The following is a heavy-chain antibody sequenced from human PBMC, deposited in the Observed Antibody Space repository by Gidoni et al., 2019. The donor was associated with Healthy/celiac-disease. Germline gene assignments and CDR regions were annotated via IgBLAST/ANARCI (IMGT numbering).Heavy chain of an antibody. Sequence: QLQLQESGPGLVKPSETLSLTCTVSGGSISSSSYYWGWIRQPPGKGLEWIGSIYYSGSTYYNPSLKSRVTISVDTSKNQFSLKLSSVTAADTAVYYCARRVLRCTNGVCYASWFDPWGQGTLVTVSS. D-gene: IGHD2-8*01. CDR3: ARRVLRCTNGVCYASWFDP. CDR1: GGSISSSSYY. J-gene: IGHJ5*02. CDR2: IYYSGST. V-gene: IGHV4-39*01.